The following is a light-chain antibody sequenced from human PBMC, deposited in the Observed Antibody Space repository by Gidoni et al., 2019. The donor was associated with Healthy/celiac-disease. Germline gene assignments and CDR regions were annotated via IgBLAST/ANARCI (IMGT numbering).Light chain of an antibody. V-gene: IGKV1-33*01. Sequence: DIHMTQSPSSLSASVGDRVTITCQASQDISNYLNWYQQKPGKAPKLLIYDASNLETGVPSRFSGSGSGTDVTFTISSLQPEDIATYYGQQHDNLPLTFGGGTKVEIK. CDR2: DAS. CDR1: QDISNY. CDR3: QQHDNLPLT. J-gene: IGKJ4*01.